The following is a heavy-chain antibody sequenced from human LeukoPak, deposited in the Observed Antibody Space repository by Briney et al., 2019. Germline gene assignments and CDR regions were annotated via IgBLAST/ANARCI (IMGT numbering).Heavy chain of an antibody. J-gene: IGHJ5*02. CDR1: GYTFTSYG. CDR3: ARGFLLGYCSSTSCLEWFDP. CDR2: MNPNSGNT. D-gene: IGHD2-2*01. V-gene: IGHV1-8*03. Sequence: ASVKVSCKASGYTFTSYGINWVRQATGQGLEWMGWMNPNSGNTGYAQKFQGRVTITRNTSISTAYMELSSLRSEDTAVYYCARGFLLGYCSSTSCLEWFDPWGQGTLVTVSS.